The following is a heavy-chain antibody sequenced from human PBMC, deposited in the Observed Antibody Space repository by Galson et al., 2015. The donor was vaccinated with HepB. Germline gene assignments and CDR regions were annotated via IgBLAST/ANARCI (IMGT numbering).Heavy chain of an antibody. D-gene: IGHD3-3*01. CDR2: ISAYNGNS. CDR1: GYIFNSYG. Sequence: SVKVSCKASGYIFNSYGISWVRQAPGQGLEWMGWISAYNGNSYYAQKVQGRITMTTDTSTSTVYIEVRSLRSDDTAVYYCARAIRGYYTSPHDYWGQGTLVTVSS. V-gene: IGHV1-18*01. CDR3: ARAIRGYYTSPHDY. J-gene: IGHJ4*02.